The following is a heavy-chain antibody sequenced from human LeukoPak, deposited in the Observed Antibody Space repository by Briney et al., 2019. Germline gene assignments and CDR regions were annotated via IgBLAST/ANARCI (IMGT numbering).Heavy chain of an antibody. CDR2: MYYSGST. V-gene: IGHV4-39*01. CDR3: ARHPPRDCSSSSCYKRWFDP. J-gene: IGHJ5*02. CDR1: GGSISSSDSY. D-gene: IGHD2-2*02. Sequence: SETLSLTCTVPGGSISSSDSYWGWIRQPPGKGLEWIGSMYYSGSTYYNPSLKSRVTISVDTSKNQFSLKLNSVTAADTAVYYCARHPPRDCSSSSCYKRWFDPWGQGTLVTVSS.